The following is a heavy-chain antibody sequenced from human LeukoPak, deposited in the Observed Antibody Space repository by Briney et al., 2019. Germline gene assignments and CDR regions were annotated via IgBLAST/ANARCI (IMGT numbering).Heavy chain of an antibody. CDR2: IFHTGRT. D-gene: IGHD3-9*01. J-gene: IGHJ4*02. Sequence: GTLSLTCVVSGGSISDTNYWSWVRQSPGKGLEWIGEIFHTGRTNSNPSLKSRATLSVDKSKNQFSLKMNSVTAADTAMYYCARANFDTLTGWGHFDSWGQGTLVTVSS. CDR1: GGSISDTNY. CDR3: ARANFDTLTGWGHFDS. V-gene: IGHV4-4*02.